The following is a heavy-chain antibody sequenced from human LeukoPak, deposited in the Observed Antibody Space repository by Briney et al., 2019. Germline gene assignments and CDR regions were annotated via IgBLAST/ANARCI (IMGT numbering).Heavy chain of an antibody. V-gene: IGHV4-59*01. CDR1: GGSISSYY. CDR2: IYYSGST. Sequence: PSETLSLTCTVSGGSISSYYGSWIRQPPEKGLEWIGYIYYSGSTNYNPSLKSRVTISVDTSKNQFSLKLSSVTAADTAVYYCARGSGGSHYDYWGQGTLVTVSS. CDR3: ARGSGGSHYDY. D-gene: IGHD1-26*01. J-gene: IGHJ4*02.